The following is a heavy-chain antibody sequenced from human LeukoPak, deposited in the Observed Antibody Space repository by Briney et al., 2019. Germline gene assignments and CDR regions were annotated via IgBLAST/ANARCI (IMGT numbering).Heavy chain of an antibody. CDR2: ISSSSSSYI. CDR1: GFTFSSYS. V-gene: IGHV3-21*01. J-gene: IGHJ4*02. Sequence: PGGSLRLSCAASGFTFSSYSMNWVRQAPGKGLEWVSSISSSSSSYIYYADSVKGRFTISRDNAKNSLYLQMNSLRAEDTAVYHCARDNGEDYDILTGYYSAHFDYWGQGTLVTVSS. D-gene: IGHD3-9*01. CDR3: ARDNGEDYDILTGYYSAHFDY.